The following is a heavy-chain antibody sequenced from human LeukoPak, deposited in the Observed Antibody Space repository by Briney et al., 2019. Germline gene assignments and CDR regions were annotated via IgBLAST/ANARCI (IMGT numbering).Heavy chain of an antibody. Sequence: SETLSLTCTVSGGSNSSYYWSWIRQPPGKGLEWIGYIYDSGSTNYNPSLKSRVTISVDTSKNQFSLKLRSVTAADTAIYYCARRPYSSPAGWFDPWGQGTLVTVSS. V-gene: IGHV4-59*08. J-gene: IGHJ5*02. CDR3: ARRPYSSPAGWFDP. CDR1: GGSNSSYY. CDR2: IYDSGST. D-gene: IGHD6-13*01.